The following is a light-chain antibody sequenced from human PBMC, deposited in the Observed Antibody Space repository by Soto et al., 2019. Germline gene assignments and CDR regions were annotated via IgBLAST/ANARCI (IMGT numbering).Light chain of an antibody. CDR3: CSGSTTFYV. CDR1: SSDIGSYDL. V-gene: IGLV2-23*02. Sequence: QSAPTQPASVSGSPGQSITISCTGTSSDIGSYDLVSWYQQHADKVTKLIIYEVRKRPSGVSNRFSGSKSGNTASLTISGLQAEDEADYYCCSGSTTFYVFGTGTKLTVL. J-gene: IGLJ1*01. CDR2: EVR.